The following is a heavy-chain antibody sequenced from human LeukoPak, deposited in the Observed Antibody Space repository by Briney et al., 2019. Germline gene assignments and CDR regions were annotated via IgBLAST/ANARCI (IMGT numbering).Heavy chain of an antibody. J-gene: IGHJ3*02. CDR1: GYTFTGYY. CDR2: INPNSGGT. CDR3: ARAGKVGAGPFDI. V-gene: IGHV1-2*06. Sequence: SVKVSCKASGYTFTGYYMHWVRQAPGQGLEWMGRINPNSGGTNYAQKFQGRVTMTRDTSISTAYMELSRLRSDDTAVYYCARAGKVGAGPFDIWGQGTMVTVSS. D-gene: IGHD1-26*01.